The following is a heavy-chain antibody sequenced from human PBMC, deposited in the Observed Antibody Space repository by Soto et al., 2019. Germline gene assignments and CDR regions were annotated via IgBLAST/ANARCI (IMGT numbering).Heavy chain of an antibody. CDR1: GFTFSSYG. Sequence: GGSLRLSCAASGFTFSSYGMHWVRQAPGKGLEWVAVIWYDGSNKYYADSVKGRFTISRDNSKNTLYLQMNSLRAEDTAVYYCARDKPIITMVRGVYDYWGQGTLVTVSS. CDR3: ARDKPIITMVRGVYDY. CDR2: IWYDGSNK. V-gene: IGHV3-33*01. J-gene: IGHJ4*02. D-gene: IGHD3-10*01.